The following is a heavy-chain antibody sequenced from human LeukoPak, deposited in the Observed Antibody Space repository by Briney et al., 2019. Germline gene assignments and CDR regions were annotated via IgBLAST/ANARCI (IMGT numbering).Heavy chain of an antibody. J-gene: IGHJ4*02. CDR3: ARSGAREWYYFDY. V-gene: IGHV4-59*01. D-gene: IGHD2-8*01. Sequence: SETLSLTCTVSGGSISSYYWSWIRQPPGKGLEWIGYIYYSGSTNYNPSLKSRVTISVDTSKNQFSLKLSSVTAADTAVYYCARSGAREWYYFDYWGQGTLVTVSS. CDR2: IYYSGST. CDR1: GGSISSYY.